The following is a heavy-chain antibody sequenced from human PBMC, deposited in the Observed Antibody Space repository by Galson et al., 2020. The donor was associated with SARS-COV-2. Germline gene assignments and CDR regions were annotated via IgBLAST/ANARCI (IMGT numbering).Heavy chain of an antibody. J-gene: IGHJ4*02. Sequence: ESGPTLVKPTQTLTLTCTFSGFSLTTSGMCVNWIRQPPGKALEWLARIDWDGDKYYSTSLKTRLTISKDTSKNQVVLTMTDMDPVDTATYYCERIVSSGCRGNYWGQGTPVTVSS. V-gene: IGHV2-70*11. D-gene: IGHD6-19*01. CDR3: ERIVSSGCRGNY. CDR2: IDWDGDK. CDR1: GFSLTTSGMC.